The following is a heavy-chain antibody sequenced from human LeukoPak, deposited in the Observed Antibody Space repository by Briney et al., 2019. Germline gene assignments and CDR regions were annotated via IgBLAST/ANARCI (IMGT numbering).Heavy chain of an antibody. CDR3: AREEIVVVVAATEAFDY. V-gene: IGHV3-7*03. CDR1: GFTFSSYW. J-gene: IGHJ4*02. D-gene: IGHD2-15*01. Sequence: GGSLRLSCAASGFTFSSYWMSWVRQAPGKGLEWVANIKQDGSEKYYVDSVKGRFTISRDNAKNPLYLQMNSLRAEDTAVYYCAREEIVVVVAATEAFDYWGQGTLVTVSS. CDR2: IKQDGSEK.